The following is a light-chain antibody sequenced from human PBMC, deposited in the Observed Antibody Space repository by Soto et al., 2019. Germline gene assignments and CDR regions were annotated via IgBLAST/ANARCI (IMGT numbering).Light chain of an antibody. CDR2: EVS. CDR3: SSYAGSNNLV. V-gene: IGLV2-8*01. Sequence: SALTQPPSASGSPGQAVTISRPGTSSDVGGYNYVSWYQQHPGKAPKLMIYEVSKRPSGVPDRFSGSKSGNTASLTVSGLQAEDEADYYCSSYAGSNNLVFGTGTKVTVL. CDR1: SSDVGGYNY. J-gene: IGLJ1*01.